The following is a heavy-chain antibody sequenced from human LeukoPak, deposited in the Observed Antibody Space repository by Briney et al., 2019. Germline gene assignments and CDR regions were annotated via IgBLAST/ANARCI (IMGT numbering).Heavy chain of an antibody. CDR2: ITLSDSSA. V-gene: IGHV5-10-1*01. D-gene: IGHD3-16*01. CDR1: EYSFTSYW. Sequence: RGESLKISCKGFEYSFTSYWISWVRQMPGKGLEWMGKITLSDSSATYSPSFRGHVTISVDKSINTAYLHWSSLQASDTAMYYCTWGTSSTKIDYWGQGTLVTVSS. CDR3: TWGTSSTKIDY. J-gene: IGHJ4*02.